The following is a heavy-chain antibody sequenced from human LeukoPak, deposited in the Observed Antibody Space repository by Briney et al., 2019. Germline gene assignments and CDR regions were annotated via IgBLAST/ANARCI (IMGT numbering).Heavy chain of an antibody. J-gene: IGHJ4*02. D-gene: IGHD5-24*01. CDR1: GFTFSTYS. CDR3: AKDYVSGDGYWDFDF. Sequence: HPGGSLRLSCAASGFTFSTYSMNWVRQAPGKGLEWVSYIFSDGATMYYADSVKGRFTISRDNARNSLYLEMNSLRVEDTGVYFCAKDYVSGDGYWDFDFWGQGILVIVSS. V-gene: IGHV3-48*04. CDR2: IFSDGATM.